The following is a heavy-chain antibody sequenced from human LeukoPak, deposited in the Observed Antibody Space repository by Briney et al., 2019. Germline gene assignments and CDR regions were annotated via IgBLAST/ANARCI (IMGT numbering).Heavy chain of an antibody. CDR1: GFTFSSYA. J-gene: IGHJ4*02. Sequence: PGGSLRLSCAASGFTFSSYAMHWVRQAPGKGLEWVAVISYDGSNKYYADSVKGRFTISRDNSKNTLYLQMNSLRVEDTAVYYCARTKNPYCSSTSCYYYFDYWGQGTLVTVSS. CDR2: ISYDGSNK. D-gene: IGHD2-2*01. CDR3: ARTKNPYCSSTSCYYYFDY. V-gene: IGHV3-30-3*01.